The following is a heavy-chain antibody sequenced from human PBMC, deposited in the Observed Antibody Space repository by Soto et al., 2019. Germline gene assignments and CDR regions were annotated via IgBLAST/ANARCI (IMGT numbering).Heavy chain of an antibody. D-gene: IGHD3-3*01. CDR1: GFTVNNNY. CDR2: IYSGGST. Sequence: GGSLRLSCAASGFTVNNNYMSWVRQAPGKGLEWVSVIYSGGSTYYADSVMGRFTISRDNSKNTVHLQMNSLRAEDTAVYYCATAPPVLRFLEWLPFESWGQGTMVTVSS. J-gene: IGHJ3*02. CDR3: ATAPPVLRFLEWLPFES. V-gene: IGHV3-66*01.